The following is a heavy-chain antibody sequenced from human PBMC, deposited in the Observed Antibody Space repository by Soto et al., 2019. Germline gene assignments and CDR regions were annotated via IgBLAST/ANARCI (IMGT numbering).Heavy chain of an antibody. J-gene: IGHJ5*02. V-gene: IGHV3-48*02. CDR2: VNRGASSL. CDR1: GFSLSDHG. Sequence: GGSLRLSCAASGFSLSDHGVNWVRQAPGKGLEWISSVNRGASSLYYAESVKGRFTMSRDDAKNSVYLQMNSLRDEDKAVYYCARQINWRGGGAWGQRTLVTVSS. D-gene: IGHD2-15*01. CDR3: ARQINWRGGGA.